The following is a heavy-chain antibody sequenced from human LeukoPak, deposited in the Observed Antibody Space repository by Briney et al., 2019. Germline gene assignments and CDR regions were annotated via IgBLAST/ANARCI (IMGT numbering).Heavy chain of an antibody. Sequence: PGGSLRLSCAASEFTFSSYAMHWVRQAPGKGLEWVAVISYDGSNKYYADSVKGRFTISRDNSKNTLYLQMNSLRAEDTAVYYCARGSSGWLFDYWGQGTLVTVSS. CDR3: ARGSSGWLFDY. V-gene: IGHV3-30-3*01. CDR1: EFTFSSYA. J-gene: IGHJ4*02. CDR2: ISYDGSNK. D-gene: IGHD6-19*01.